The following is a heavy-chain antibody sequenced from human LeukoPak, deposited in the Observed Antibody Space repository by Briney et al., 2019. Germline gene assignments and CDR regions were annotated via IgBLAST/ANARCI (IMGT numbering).Heavy chain of an antibody. Sequence: PGGSLRLSCAASGFTFSNAWMSWVRQAPGKGLEWVGRIKKKSDGETTDYAAPVRGRFTISRDDSKNTLYLQMNSLKTEDTAVYYCTANGPFDYWGQGTLVTVSS. CDR2: IKKKSDGETT. V-gene: IGHV3-15*01. J-gene: IGHJ4*02. CDR3: TANGPFDY. CDR1: GFTFSNAW. D-gene: IGHD4-17*01.